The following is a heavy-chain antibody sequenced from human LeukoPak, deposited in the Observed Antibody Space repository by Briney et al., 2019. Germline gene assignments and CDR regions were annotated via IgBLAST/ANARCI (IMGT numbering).Heavy chain of an antibody. CDR1: GFTFSNYA. CDR2: ITGSGTNR. Sequence: GGSLRLSCVASGFTFSNYAMSWVRQAPGKGLEWVSAITGSGTNRYYADSLKGRFTTSRDNSKNTVFLQMNSLRHEDTAIYYCVIWGDYDVLTGYYVPNYWGQGTLVTVAS. J-gene: IGHJ4*02. V-gene: IGHV3-23*01. D-gene: IGHD3-9*01. CDR3: VIWGDYDVLTGYYVPNY.